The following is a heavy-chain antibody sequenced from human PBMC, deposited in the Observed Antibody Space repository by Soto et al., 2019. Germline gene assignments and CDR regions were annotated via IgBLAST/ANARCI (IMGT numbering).Heavy chain of an antibody. CDR2: IWYDGSEK. V-gene: IGHV3-33*08. CDR1: GFTFSDYG. J-gene: IGHJ4*02. CDR3: ARDAGGDGYHDY. Sequence: QVQLVESGGGVVQPGASLRLSCAASGFTFSDYGMHWVRQAPGKGLQWVALIWYDGSEKRYAESVKGRFTVSRDNAKNTVYLQMNGLGVEDTAVYYCARDAGGDGYHDYWGQGTLVTVSS. D-gene: IGHD5-12*01.